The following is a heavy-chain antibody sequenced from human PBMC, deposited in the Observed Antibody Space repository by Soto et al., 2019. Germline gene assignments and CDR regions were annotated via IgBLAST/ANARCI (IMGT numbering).Heavy chain of an antibody. J-gene: IGHJ4*02. Sequence: PSETLSLTWTVSGGSISNYYWTWIRQPPGKGLEWIGYIYYSGSTNCNPSLKSRVTISVDRSKNQFSLKLSSVTAADTAVYYCARRYGSAIDYWGQGTLVTVSS. CDR2: IYYSGST. CDR3: ARRYGSAIDY. CDR1: GGSISNYY. V-gene: IGHV4-59*08. D-gene: IGHD1-26*01.